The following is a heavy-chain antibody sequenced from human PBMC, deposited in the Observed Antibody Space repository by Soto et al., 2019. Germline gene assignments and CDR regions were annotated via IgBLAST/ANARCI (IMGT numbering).Heavy chain of an antibody. CDR3: ARGGRGDMIPFGGVIGDAFDI. Sequence: ASVKVSCKASAYTFTGYYIHWVRQAPGQGVEWMGWVNHNSGGIQYAQKFQGRVTMARDTSISTAFMVLSRLRSDDTAIYSCARGGRGDMIPFGGVIGDAFDIWGQGTMVTVS. J-gene: IGHJ3*02. V-gene: IGHV1-2*02. CDR2: VNHNSGGI. CDR1: AYTFTGYY. D-gene: IGHD3-16*02.